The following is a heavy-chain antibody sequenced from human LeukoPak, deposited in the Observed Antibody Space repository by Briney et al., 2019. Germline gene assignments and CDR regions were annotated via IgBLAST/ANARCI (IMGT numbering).Heavy chain of an antibody. Sequence: PGGSLRLSCAASGFTFSSYSMNWVRQAPGMGLEWVSSISSSSSYIYYADSVKGRFTISRDNAKNSLYLQMNSLRAEDTAVYYCARDSTSYGDYTAFDIWGQGTMVTVSS. D-gene: IGHD4-17*01. CDR3: ARDSTSYGDYTAFDI. CDR1: GFTFSSYS. CDR2: ISSSSSYI. J-gene: IGHJ3*02. V-gene: IGHV3-21*01.